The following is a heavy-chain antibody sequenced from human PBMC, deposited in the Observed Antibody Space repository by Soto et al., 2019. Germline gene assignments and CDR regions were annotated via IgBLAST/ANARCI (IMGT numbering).Heavy chain of an antibody. CDR2: ISYDGSNK. CDR3: AREGLDDVTSYGMDV. Sequence: QVQLVESGGGVVQPGRSLRLSCAASGFTFSSYAMHWVRQAPGKGLEWVAVISYDGSNKYYADSVKGRFTISRDNSKNTLYLQMNSLRAEDTAVYYCAREGLDDVTSYGMDVWGQGTTVTVSS. J-gene: IGHJ6*02. V-gene: IGHV3-30-3*01. D-gene: IGHD6-19*01. CDR1: GFTFSSYA.